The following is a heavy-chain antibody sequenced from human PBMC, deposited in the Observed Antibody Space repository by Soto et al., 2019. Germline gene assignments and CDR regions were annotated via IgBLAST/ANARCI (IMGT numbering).Heavy chain of an antibody. Sequence: PGGSLRLYCAASGFTFSSYAMSWVRQAPGKGLEWVSAISGSGGSTYYADSVKGRFTISRDNSKNTLYLQMNSLRAEDTAVYYCAHSPIVVVIYLFDYWGQGTLVTVS. J-gene: IGHJ4*02. CDR1: GFTFSSYA. CDR2: ISGSGGST. CDR3: AHSPIVVVIYLFDY. V-gene: IGHV3-23*01. D-gene: IGHD3-22*01.